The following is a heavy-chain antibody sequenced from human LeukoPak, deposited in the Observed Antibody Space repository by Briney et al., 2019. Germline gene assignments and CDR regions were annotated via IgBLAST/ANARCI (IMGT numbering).Heavy chain of an antibody. CDR2: ISYDGSNK. CDR1: GFTFSSYA. D-gene: IGHD3-10*01. V-gene: IGHV3-30-3*01. J-gene: IGHJ4*02. Sequence: GGSLRLSCAASGFTFSSYAMHWVRQAPGRGLECVAVISYDGSNKYYADSVKGRFTISRDNAKNSLYLQMNSLRAEDTALYYCLQYGAGSIWGQGTLVTVS. CDR3: LQYGAGSI.